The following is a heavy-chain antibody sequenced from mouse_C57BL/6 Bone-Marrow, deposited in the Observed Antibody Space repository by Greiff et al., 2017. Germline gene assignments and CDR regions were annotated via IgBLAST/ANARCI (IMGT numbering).Heavy chain of an antibody. CDR3: ARRGPSTPHFDY. CDR2: IDPSDSET. D-gene: IGHD1-1*01. J-gene: IGHJ2*01. V-gene: IGHV1-52*01. CDR1: GYTFTSYW. Sequence: QVQLQQPGAELVRPGSSVKLSCKASGYTFTSYWMHWVKQRPIQGLEWIGNIDPSDSETHYNQKFKDKATLTVDKSSSTAYMQLSSLTSEDSAVYYCARRGPSTPHFDYWGQGTTLTVSS.